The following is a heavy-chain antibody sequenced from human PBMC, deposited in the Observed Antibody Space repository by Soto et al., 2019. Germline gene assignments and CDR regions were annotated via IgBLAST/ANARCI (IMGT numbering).Heavy chain of an antibody. CDR3: VMVDNDVTPPPQDV. CDR2: ISPYTGNT. D-gene: IGHD5-12*01. V-gene: IGHV1-18*01. J-gene: IGHJ6*02. CDR1: GYIFVNYG. Sequence: QVQLVQSGDEVKKPGASVKVSCKASGYIFVNYGIAWVRQAPGQGLEWMGWISPYTGNTHSATKVQGRLTMTTYTSTRTAYMDLGSLTSDDTALYYCVMVDNDVTPPPQDVWGQGTTVTVSS.